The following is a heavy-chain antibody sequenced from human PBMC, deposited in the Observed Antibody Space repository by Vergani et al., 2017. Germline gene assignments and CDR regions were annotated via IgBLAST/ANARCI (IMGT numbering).Heavy chain of an antibody. V-gene: IGHV3-30*03. CDR1: GFTFSSYG. Sequence: QVQLVESGGGVVQPGRSLRLSCAASGFTFSSYGMHWVRQAPGKGLEWVAVISYDGSNKYYADSVKGRFTISRDNSKNTLYLQMNSLRAEDTAVYYCARAVADTYYYYGMDVWGQGTTVTVSS. J-gene: IGHJ6*02. D-gene: IGHD6-19*01. CDR3: ARAVADTYYYYGMDV. CDR2: ISYDGSNK.